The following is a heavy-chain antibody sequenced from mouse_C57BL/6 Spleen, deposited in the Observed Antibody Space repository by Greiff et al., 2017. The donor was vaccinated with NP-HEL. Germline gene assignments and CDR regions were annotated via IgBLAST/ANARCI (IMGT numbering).Heavy chain of an antibody. J-gene: IGHJ1*01. CDR2: IYPSNSET. V-gene: IGHV1-61*01. CDR1: GYTFTSYW. CDR3: ARPPQYYGSSYWYFDD. Sequence: QVQLQQPGAELVRPGSSVKLSCKASGYTFTSYWMCWVKQRPGQGLEWIGNIYPSNSETHYNQKFKDKATLTVDKSSRPAYMQLSSLTSEDSAVYNCARPPQYYGSSYWYFDDWGQGTTVTVSS. D-gene: IGHD1-1*01.